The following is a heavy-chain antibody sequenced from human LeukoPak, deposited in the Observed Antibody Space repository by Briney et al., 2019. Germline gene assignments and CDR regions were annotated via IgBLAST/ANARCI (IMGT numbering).Heavy chain of an antibody. CDR3: ARALTRNWFDP. Sequence: SQTLSLTCTVSGGSIISDGHYWTRIRQHPGKGLELIGFIYHSGSTYPNPSLKSRVDISMDTSKNQFSLTLTSVTAADTAIYFCARALTRNWFDPWGQGTLVTVSS. V-gene: IGHV4-31*03. J-gene: IGHJ5*02. CDR2: IYHSGST. CDR1: GGSIISDGHY. D-gene: IGHD3-9*01.